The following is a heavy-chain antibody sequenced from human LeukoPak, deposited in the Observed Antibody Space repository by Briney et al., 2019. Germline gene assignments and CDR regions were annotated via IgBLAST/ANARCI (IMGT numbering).Heavy chain of an antibody. CDR3: ARRASSSLYV. CDR1: GGSISSDGYY. D-gene: IGHD6-13*01. CDR2: ISYSGST. Sequence: SQTLSLTCTVSGGSISSDGYYWTWIRQDPGKGLEWIGYISYSGSTKYNPSLKSRVIISADTSKNQLSLSLSSVTAADTAVYYCARRASSSLYVWGQGTLVTVSS. J-gene: IGHJ4*02. V-gene: IGHV4-31*03.